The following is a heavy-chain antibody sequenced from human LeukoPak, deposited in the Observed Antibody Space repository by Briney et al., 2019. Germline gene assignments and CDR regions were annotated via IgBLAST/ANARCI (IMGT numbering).Heavy chain of an antibody. CDR3: ARSGQQLAQEAFDI. Sequence: ASVKVSCKASGYTFTGYYMHWVRQAPGQALEWMGRINPNSGGTNYAQKFQGRVTMTRVTSISTAYMELSRLRSDDTAVYYCARSGQQLAQEAFDIWGQGTMVTVSS. D-gene: IGHD6-13*01. V-gene: IGHV1-2*06. CDR2: INPNSGGT. J-gene: IGHJ3*02. CDR1: GYTFTGYY.